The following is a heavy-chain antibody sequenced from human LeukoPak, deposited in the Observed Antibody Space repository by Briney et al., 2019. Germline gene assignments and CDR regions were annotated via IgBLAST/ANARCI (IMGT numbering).Heavy chain of an antibody. J-gene: IGHJ4*02. CDR2: IKQDGSEK. CDR1: GFTFSSYW. Sequence: PGGSLRLSCAASGFTFSSYWMSWVRQAPGKGLEWVANIKQDGSEKYYVDSVKGRFTISRDNAKNSLYLQMNSLRAEDTALYYCAKDVSRYYTNKKTYFDYWGQGTLVTVSS. D-gene: IGHD1/OR15-1a*01. V-gene: IGHV3-7*03. CDR3: AKDVSRYYTNKKTYFDY.